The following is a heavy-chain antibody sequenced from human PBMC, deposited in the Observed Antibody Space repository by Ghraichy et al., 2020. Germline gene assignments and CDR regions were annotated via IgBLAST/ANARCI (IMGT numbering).Heavy chain of an antibody. J-gene: IGHJ4*02. V-gene: IGHV1-18*01. CDR3: ATWLGDIVVVPAAMVY. CDR2: ISAYNGNT. Sequence: ASVKVSCKASGYTFTSYGISWVRQAPGQGLEWMGWISAYNGNTNYAQKLQGRVTMTTDTSTSTAYMELRSLRSDDTAVYYCATWLGDIVVVPAAMVYWGQGTLVTVSS. CDR1: GYTFTSYG. D-gene: IGHD2-2*01.